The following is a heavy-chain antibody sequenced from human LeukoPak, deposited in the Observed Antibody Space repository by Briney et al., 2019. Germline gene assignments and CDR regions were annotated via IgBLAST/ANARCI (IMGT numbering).Heavy chain of an antibody. Sequence: SETLSLTCTVSADSISNYYWTWLRQPPGKGLEWIGYIYNSGSTNYNTSLKSRVTISMDTSKNQFSLKLSSVTAADTAVSCAAEFSNEQWLDWDYWGQGTLVTVSS. CDR3: AEFSNEQWLDWDY. CDR1: ADSISNYY. V-gene: IGHV4-59*01. J-gene: IGHJ4*02. D-gene: IGHD6-19*01. CDR2: IYNSGST.